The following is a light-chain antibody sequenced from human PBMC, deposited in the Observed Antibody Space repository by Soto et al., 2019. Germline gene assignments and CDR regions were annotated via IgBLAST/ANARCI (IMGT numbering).Light chain of an antibody. CDR3: QQYYSTPYT. V-gene: IGKV4-1*01. CDR1: QSVLSSSNNKNY. Sequence: DIVLTQSPESLAVSLGERATINCKSSQSVLSSSNNKNYLAWYQQKPGQPPKLPLYWASTRESGVPDRFSGSGSGTDFTLTISSLQAEDVAVYYCQQYYSTPYTFGQGTKLEIK. CDR2: WAS. J-gene: IGKJ2*01.